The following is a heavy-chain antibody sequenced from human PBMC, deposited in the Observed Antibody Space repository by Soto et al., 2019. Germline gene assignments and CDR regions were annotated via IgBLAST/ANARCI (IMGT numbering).Heavy chain of an antibody. D-gene: IGHD5-18*01. CDR1: GFTFDDYA. V-gene: IGHV3-9*01. CDR2: ISWNSGSI. J-gene: IGHJ6*02. Sequence: GGSLRLSCAASGFTFDDYAMHWVRQAPGRGLEWVSGISWNSGSIGYADSVKGRFTISRDNAKNSLYLQMNSLRAEDTALYYCAKDRGYSYGYIYGMDVWGQGTTVTVSS. CDR3: AKDRGYSYGYIYGMDV.